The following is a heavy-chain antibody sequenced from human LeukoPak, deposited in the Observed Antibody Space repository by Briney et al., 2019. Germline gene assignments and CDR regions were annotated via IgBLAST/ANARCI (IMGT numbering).Heavy chain of an antibody. D-gene: IGHD3-22*01. CDR1: GGSISRSSYY. J-gene: IGHJ4*02. CDR3: ARLSGYYSLFDY. Sequence: SETLSLTCTVSGGSISRSSYYWGWIRQPPGKGLEWIGSIYYSGSTYYNPSLKSRVTISVDTSKNQFSLKLSSVTAADTAVYYCARLSGYYSLFDYWGQGTLVTVSS. CDR2: IYYSGST. V-gene: IGHV4-39*01.